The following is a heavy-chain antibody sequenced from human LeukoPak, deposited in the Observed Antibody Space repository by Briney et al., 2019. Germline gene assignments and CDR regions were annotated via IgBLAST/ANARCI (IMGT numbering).Heavy chain of an antibody. V-gene: IGHV7-4-1*02. J-gene: IGHJ4*02. CDR1: GYKFTDFY. Sequence: ASVKVSCKASGYKFTDFYMHWVRQAPGQGLEWMGWINTNTGNPTYAQGFTGRFVFSLDTSVSTAYLQISSLKAEDTAVYYCARSIAARSFDFWGQGTLVTVSS. D-gene: IGHD6-6*01. CDR2: INTNTGNP. CDR3: ARSIAARSFDF.